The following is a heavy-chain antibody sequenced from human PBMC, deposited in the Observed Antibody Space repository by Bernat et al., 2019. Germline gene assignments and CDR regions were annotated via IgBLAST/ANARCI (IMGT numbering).Heavy chain of an antibody. CDR2: IKEDGSEI. D-gene: IGHD2-8*01. CDR1: GFTFSAYW. CDR3: AREGMMYGIGYGLDV. Sequence: EVQLVESGGGLVQPGGSLRLSCAASGFTFSAYWMSWVRQAPGMGLEWVANIKEDGSEIYYVDSVKGRFTISRDNAENSLHLQMNSLRAEDTDIYYCAREGMMYGIGYGLDVWGQGTTVTVSS. V-gene: IGHV3-7*03. J-gene: IGHJ6*02.